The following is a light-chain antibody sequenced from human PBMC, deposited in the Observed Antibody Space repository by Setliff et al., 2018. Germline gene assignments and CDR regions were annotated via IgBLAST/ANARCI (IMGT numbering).Light chain of an antibody. V-gene: IGLV7-46*01. CDR2: DTS. J-gene: IGLJ3*02. CDR3: MVSYSAAWV. CDR1: TGAVTSNHY. Sequence: QAVATQEPSLTVSPGGTVTLTCGSSTGAVTSNHYPYWFQQKPGQAPRTLIYDTSNKHSWTPARFSGSLLGGKAALTLSGAQPEDEADYYCMVSYSAAWVLGGGTKVTVL.